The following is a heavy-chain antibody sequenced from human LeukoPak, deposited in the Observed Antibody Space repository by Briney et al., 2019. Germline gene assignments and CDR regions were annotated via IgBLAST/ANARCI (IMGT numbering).Heavy chain of an antibody. D-gene: IGHD1-26*01. CDR1: GFTFSSYG. V-gene: IGHV3-30*18. CDR2: ISYDGSNK. Sequence: QPGRSLRLSCAASGFTFSSYGMHWVRQAPGKGLGWVAVISYDGSNKYYADSVKGRFTISRDNSKNTLYLQMNSLRAEDTAVYYCAKDLLRFQSRGSVFDYWGQGTLVTVSS. CDR3: AKDLLRFQSRGSVFDY. J-gene: IGHJ4*02.